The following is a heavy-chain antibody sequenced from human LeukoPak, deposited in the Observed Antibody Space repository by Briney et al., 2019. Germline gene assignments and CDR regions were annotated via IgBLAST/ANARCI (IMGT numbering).Heavy chain of an antibody. J-gene: IGHJ4*02. CDR3: AKSTEITMIVVVIIDPYYFDY. V-gene: IGHV3-23*01. Sequence: GGSLRLSCAASGFTFSSYAMSWVRQAPGKGLEWVSATSGSGGSTYYADSVKGRFTISRDNSKNTLYLQVNSLRAEDTAVYYCAKSTEITMIVVVIIDPYYFDYWGQGTLVTVSS. CDR2: TSGSGGST. CDR1: GFTFSSYA. D-gene: IGHD3-22*01.